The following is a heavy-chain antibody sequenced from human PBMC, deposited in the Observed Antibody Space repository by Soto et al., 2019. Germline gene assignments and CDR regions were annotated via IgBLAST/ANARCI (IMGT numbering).Heavy chain of an antibody. CDR2: INRSGST. Sequence: SETLSLTCAVYGGSFSGYYWSWIRQPPGKGLEWIGEINRSGSTNYNPSLKSRVTISVDTSKNQFSLKLSSVTAADTAVYYCASYTAMVTHFDYWGQGTLVTVSS. V-gene: IGHV4-34*01. CDR3: ASYTAMVTHFDY. D-gene: IGHD5-18*01. CDR1: GGSFSGYY. J-gene: IGHJ4*02.